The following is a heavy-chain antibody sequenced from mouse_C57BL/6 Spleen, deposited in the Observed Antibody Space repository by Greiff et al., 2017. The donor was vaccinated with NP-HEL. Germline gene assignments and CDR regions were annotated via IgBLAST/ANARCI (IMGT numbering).Heavy chain of an antibody. CDR3: ARGDAMDY. CDR2: IYPGSGST. V-gene: IGHV1-55*01. Sequence: QVHVKQSGAELVKPGASVKMSCKASGYTFTSYWITWVKQRPGQGLEWIGDIYPGSGSTNYNEKFKSKATLTVDTSSSTAYMQLSSLTSEDSAVYYCARGDAMDYWGQGTSVTVSS. J-gene: IGHJ4*01. CDR1: GYTFTSYW.